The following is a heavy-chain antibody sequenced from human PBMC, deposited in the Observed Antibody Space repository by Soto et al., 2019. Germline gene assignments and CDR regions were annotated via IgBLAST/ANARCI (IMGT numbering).Heavy chain of an antibody. V-gene: IGHV3-30-3*01. CDR3: ARGDQYYYYYGMDV. CDR1: VFTFSSYA. J-gene: IGHJ6*02. CDR2: ISYDGSNK. Sequence: GGSLRLSCAASVFTFSSYAMHWVRQAPGKGLEWVAVISYDGSNKYYADSVKGRFTISRDNSKNTLYLQMNSLRAEDTAVYYCARGDQYYYYYGMDVWGQGTTVTVSS. D-gene: IGHD2-2*01.